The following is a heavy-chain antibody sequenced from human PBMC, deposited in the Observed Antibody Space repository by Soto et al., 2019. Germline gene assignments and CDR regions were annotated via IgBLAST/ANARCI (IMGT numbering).Heavy chain of an antibody. D-gene: IGHD1-26*01. CDR3: ARRGSGSYCDY. Sequence: EVQLLESGGGLVQPGGSLRLSCAASGFTFSSYAMSWVRQAPGKGLERVSVISGSGGSTYYADSVKGRFTISRDNSKNTLNLQMNSLRAEYTAVYYCARRGSGSYCDYWGQGTLVTVSS. CDR2: ISGSGGST. J-gene: IGHJ4*02. V-gene: IGHV3-23*01. CDR1: GFTFSSYA.